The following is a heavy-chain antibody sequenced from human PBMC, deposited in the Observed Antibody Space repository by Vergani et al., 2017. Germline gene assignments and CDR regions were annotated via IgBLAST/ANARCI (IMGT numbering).Heavy chain of an antibody. J-gene: IGHJ4*02. CDR2: SLYYRGNS. V-gene: IGHV3-23*01. CDR3: ARGYCTNSICRGKVDS. Sequence: EVQLLESGGGLVQPGGSLRLSCEASGFSFPGYAMSWVRQAPGKGLEWIASLYYRGNSYYSPSLRSRLTISVDTSKNQFSLRLNSVTAADTAVYYCARGYCTNSICRGKVDSWGQGTLVTVSS. D-gene: IGHD2-8*01. CDR1: GFSFPGYA.